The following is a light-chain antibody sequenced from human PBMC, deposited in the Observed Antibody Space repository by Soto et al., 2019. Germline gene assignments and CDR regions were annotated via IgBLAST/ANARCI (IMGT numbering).Light chain of an antibody. Sequence: QSVLTQPASVSGSPRQSITISCTGTSSDVGTYNYVSWYQHRPGKAPKLMIYDVSYRPSGVSNRFSGSKSANTASLTISGLQAEDEADYYCSSYTTSNTQVFGGGTKVTVL. J-gene: IGLJ3*02. V-gene: IGLV2-14*01. CDR3: SSYTTSNTQV. CDR2: DVS. CDR1: SSDVGTYNY.